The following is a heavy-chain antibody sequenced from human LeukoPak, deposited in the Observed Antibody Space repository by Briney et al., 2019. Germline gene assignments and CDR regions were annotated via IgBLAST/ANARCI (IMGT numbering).Heavy chain of an antibody. CDR2: INPNSGGT. CDR3: ARPRWASSSLLTDY. Sequence: ASVKVSCKASGYTFTGYYMHWVRQAPGQGLEWMGWINPNSGGTNYAQKFQGRVTMTRDTSISTAYMELSRLRSDDTAVYYCARPRWASSSLLTDYWGQGTLVTVSS. J-gene: IGHJ4*02. CDR1: GYTFTGYY. D-gene: IGHD6-13*01. V-gene: IGHV1-2*02.